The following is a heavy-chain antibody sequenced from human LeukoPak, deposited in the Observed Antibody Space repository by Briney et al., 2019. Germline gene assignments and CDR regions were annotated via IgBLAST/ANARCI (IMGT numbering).Heavy chain of an antibody. D-gene: IGHD3-22*01. Sequence: GGSLRLSCAASGFSFSNYWMSWVRQAPGKGLEWVSAISGSGGSTYYADSVKGRFTISRDNSKNTLYLQMNSLRAEDTAVCYCAKEGPPYYYDSSGFLDYWGQGTLVTVSS. CDR1: GFSFSNYW. CDR2: ISGSGGST. J-gene: IGHJ4*02. CDR3: AKEGPPYYYDSSGFLDY. V-gene: IGHV3-23*01.